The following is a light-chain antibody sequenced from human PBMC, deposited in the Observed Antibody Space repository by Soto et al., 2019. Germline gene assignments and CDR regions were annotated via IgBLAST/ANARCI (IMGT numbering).Light chain of an antibody. J-gene: IGLJ2*01. CDR1: SSDVGGYNY. V-gene: IGLV2-11*01. Sequence: QSALTQPRSVSGSPGQSVTISCTGTSSDVGGYNYVSWYQQHPGKAPKLMIYDVSKRPSGVPDRFSGSKSGNTASLTISGLQADYEADYYCCSYAGSYTFVFGGGTKLTVL. CDR2: DVS. CDR3: CSYAGSYTFV.